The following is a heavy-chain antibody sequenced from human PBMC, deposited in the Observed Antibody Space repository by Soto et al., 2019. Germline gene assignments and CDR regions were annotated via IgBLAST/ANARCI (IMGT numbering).Heavy chain of an antibody. CDR1: GDSISSGGYS. CDR3: ASGRPTALDY. CDR2: IYHSGST. J-gene: IGHJ4*02. Sequence: QLQLQESGSGLVKPSQTLSLTCAVSGDSISSGGYSWSWIRQPPGKGLEWIGYIYHSGSTYYNPALSRRVTISVDRSKNQFSLKLNSVTAADTAVYYCASGRPTALDYWGQGTLVTVSS. V-gene: IGHV4-30-2*01. D-gene: IGHD1-26*01.